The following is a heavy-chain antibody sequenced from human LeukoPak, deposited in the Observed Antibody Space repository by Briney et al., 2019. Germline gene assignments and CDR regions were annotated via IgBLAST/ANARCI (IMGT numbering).Heavy chain of an antibody. J-gene: IGHJ4*02. V-gene: IGHV5-51*01. D-gene: IGHD3-3*01. CDR3: ARQNDFRLDY. CDR1: GYTFSSYW. CDR2: IYPDDSDT. Sequence: GESLKIPCKGSGYTFSSYWIGWVRQMPGKGLEWMGIIYPDDSDTRYSPSLQGQVTISVDTSIGTAYLQWTSLKASDTAIYYCARQNDFRLDYWGQGTLVTVSS.